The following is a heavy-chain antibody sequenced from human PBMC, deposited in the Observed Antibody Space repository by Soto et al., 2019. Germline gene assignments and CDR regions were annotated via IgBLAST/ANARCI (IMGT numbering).Heavy chain of an antibody. CDR1: GFTFSISW. J-gene: IGHJ3*02. Sequence: GGSLRLSCAASGFTFSISWMTWVRQAPGEGLEWVSNINPAGNVQQYADSVKERFTISRDNAKNSLFLQMSGLRVEDTAVYYCATANTPYAFDMWAQGTMVTVSS. CDR2: INPAGNVQ. CDR3: ATANTPYAFDM. V-gene: IGHV3-7*01.